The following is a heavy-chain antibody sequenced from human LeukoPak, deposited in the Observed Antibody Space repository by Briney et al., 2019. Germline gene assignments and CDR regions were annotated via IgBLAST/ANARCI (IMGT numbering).Heavy chain of an antibody. Sequence: SVKVSCKASGGTFSSYAISWVRQAPGQGLEWMGGIIPIFGTANYAQKFQGRVTITADESTSTAYMELSSLRSEDTAVYYCARSRYCTNGVCPQNYYGMDVWGQGTTVTVSS. V-gene: IGHV1-69*01. J-gene: IGHJ6*02. CDR2: IIPIFGTA. CDR3: ARSRYCTNGVCPQNYYGMDV. CDR1: GGTFSSYA. D-gene: IGHD2-8*01.